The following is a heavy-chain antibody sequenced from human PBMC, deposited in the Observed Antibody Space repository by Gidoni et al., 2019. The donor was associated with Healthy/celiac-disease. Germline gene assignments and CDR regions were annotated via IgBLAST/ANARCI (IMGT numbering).Heavy chain of an antibody. D-gene: IGHD3-9*01. CDR3: TTFVLRYFDWLLT. CDR2: IKSKTDGGTT. J-gene: IGHJ5*02. CDR1: GFTFSNAW. Sequence: EVQLVESGGGLVKPGGSLRLSCAASGFTFSNAWMSWVRQAPGKGLEWVGRIKSKTDGGTTDYAAPVKGRFTISRDDSKNTLYLQMNSLKTEDTAVYYCTTFVLRYFDWLLTWGQGTLVTVSS. V-gene: IGHV3-15*01.